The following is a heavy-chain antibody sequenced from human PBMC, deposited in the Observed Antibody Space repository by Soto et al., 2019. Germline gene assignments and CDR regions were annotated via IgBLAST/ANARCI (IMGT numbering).Heavy chain of an antibody. V-gene: IGHV1-2*04. CDR2: INPNSGGT. Sequence: ASVKVSCKASGYTFTGYYMHWVRQAPGQGLEWMGWINPNSGGTNYAQKFQGWVTMTRDTSISTAYMELSRLRSDDTAVYYCARASNCSGGSCLTDYWGQGTLVTVFS. CDR1: GYTFTGYY. J-gene: IGHJ4*02. CDR3: ARASNCSGGSCLTDY. D-gene: IGHD2-15*01.